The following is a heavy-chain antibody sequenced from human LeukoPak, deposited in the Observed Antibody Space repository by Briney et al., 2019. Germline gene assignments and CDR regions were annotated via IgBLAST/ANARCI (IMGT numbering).Heavy chain of an antibody. CDR3: ARLSMLGYCSGGSCSLAMDV. Sequence: SETLSLTCTVSGGSISSSSYYWGWIRQPPGKGLEWIGSMYYSGSTYYNPSLKSRVTISGDTSKNQFSLKLSSVTAADTAVYYCARLSMLGYCSGGSCSLAMDVWGKGTTVTFSS. CDR2: MYYSGST. V-gene: IGHV4-39*01. CDR1: GGSISSSSYY. D-gene: IGHD2-15*01. J-gene: IGHJ6*04.